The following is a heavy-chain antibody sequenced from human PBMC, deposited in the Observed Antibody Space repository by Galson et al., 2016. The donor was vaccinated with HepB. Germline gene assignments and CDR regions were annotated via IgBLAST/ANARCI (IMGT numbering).Heavy chain of an antibody. J-gene: IGHJ4*02. V-gene: IGHV3-7*01. D-gene: IGHD2-15*01. CDR3: AREGPRRISVAEMGFFDY. Sequence: SLRLSCAASGYPFEKCWLSWVRQAPGKGLEWVANIKQDGSEKYYGDSVKGRFTISRDNGRNSVYLQMNDLRVDDTAIYYCAREGPRRISVAEMGFFDYWGRGSVVTVSS. CDR2: IKQDGSEK. CDR1: GYPFEKCW.